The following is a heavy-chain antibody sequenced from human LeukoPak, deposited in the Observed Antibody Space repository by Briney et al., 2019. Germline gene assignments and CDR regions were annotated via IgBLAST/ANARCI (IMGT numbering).Heavy chain of an antibody. Sequence: PGRSLRLSCAASGFTFKDYAMHWVRHAPGKGLEWVSGISWNSGSVDYADSVRGRFTISRDNAKNSLYLQMNSLRADDTALYYCAKSGFSAYGAIDCWGQGALVAVSS. CDR2: ISWNSGSV. CDR1: GFTFKDYA. CDR3: AKSGFSAYGAIDC. D-gene: IGHD5-12*01. J-gene: IGHJ4*02. V-gene: IGHV3-9*01.